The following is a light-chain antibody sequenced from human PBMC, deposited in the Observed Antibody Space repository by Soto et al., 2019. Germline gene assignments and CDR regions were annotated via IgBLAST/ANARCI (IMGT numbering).Light chain of an antibody. CDR3: QNYDSSPYT. CDR2: GAS. J-gene: IGKJ2*01. V-gene: IGKV3-20*01. Sequence: ETVLTQSPGTLSLSPGETVTLSCRASQSVASNSLAWYQQKPGQAPRLLVYGASGRATDIPDRFSGRGSGTDFTLTINRLEPEDFAVYYCQNYDSSPYTFGQGTKLEIK. CDR1: QSVASNS.